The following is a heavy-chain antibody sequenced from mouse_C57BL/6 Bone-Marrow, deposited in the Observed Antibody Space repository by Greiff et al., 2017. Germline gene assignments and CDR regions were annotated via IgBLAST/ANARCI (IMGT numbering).Heavy chain of an antibody. J-gene: IGHJ4*01. CDR3: ARHLYGYDAMDY. Sequence: EVQRVESGGDLVKPGGSLKLSCAASGFTFSSYGMSWVRQTPDKRLAWVATISSGGSYTYYPDSVKGRFTISRDNAKNTLYLQMSSLKSEDTAMYYCARHLYGYDAMDYWGQGTSVTVSS. V-gene: IGHV5-6*01. CDR1: GFTFSSYG. D-gene: IGHD1-1*01. CDR2: ISSGGSYT.